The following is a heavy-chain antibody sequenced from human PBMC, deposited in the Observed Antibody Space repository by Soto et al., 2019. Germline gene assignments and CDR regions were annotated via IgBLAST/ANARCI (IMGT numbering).Heavy chain of an antibody. D-gene: IGHD3-16*01. CDR3: ARAGGGFDY. Sequence: QVQLVKSGGGVVQPGRSLRLSCAASGFTFSSYAMHWVRQAPGKGLEWVAVISYDGSNKYYADSVKGRFTISRDNSKNTPYLQMNSLRAEDTAVYYCARAGGGFDYWGQGTLVTVSS. CDR2: ISYDGSNK. V-gene: IGHV3-30-3*01. J-gene: IGHJ4*02. CDR1: GFTFSSYA.